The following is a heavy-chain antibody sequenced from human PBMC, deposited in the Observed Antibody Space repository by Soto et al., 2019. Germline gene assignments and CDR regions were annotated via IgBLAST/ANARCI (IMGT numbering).Heavy chain of an antibody. J-gene: IGHJ5*02. Sequence: GGSLRLSCAASGFTFSDYYMSWIRQAPGKGLEWVSYISSSGSTIYYADSVKGRFTISRDNAKNSLYLQMNSLRAEDTAVYYCARSNLLWFGENWFDPWGQGTLVTVSS. D-gene: IGHD3-10*01. CDR2: ISSSGSTI. CDR3: ARSNLLWFGENWFDP. V-gene: IGHV3-11*01. CDR1: GFTFSDYY.